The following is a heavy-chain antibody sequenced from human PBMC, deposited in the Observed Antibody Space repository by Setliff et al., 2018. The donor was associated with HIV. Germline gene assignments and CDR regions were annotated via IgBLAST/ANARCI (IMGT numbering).Heavy chain of an antibody. CDR1: GGTFSRNA. V-gene: IGHV1-69*13. J-gene: IGHJ6*03. D-gene: IGHD3-10*01. CDR2: ITPIFGTP. Sequence: SVKVSCKASGGTFSRNAISWVRQAPGQGLEWIGGITPIFGTPKYAQKFQGRVTITADESRSTAYLELSSLRSEDTAVYYCAAAGEMATIGYSYYYMGVWGKGTTVTVSS. CDR3: AAAGEMATIGYSYYYMGV.